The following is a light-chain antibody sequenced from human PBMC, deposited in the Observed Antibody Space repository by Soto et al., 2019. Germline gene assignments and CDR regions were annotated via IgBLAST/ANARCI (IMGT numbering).Light chain of an antibody. CDR2: EVT. Sequence: QSVLTQPASVSGSLGQSITISCTGTSGDIGAFTYVSWYQQHPGRAPRLIIYEVTKRPSGVPDRFSGSKSGNTASLTVSGLHVDDEADYFCSSYAVNKNLLFGGGTQLTVL. CDR1: SGDIGAFTY. V-gene: IGLV2-8*01. CDR3: SSYAVNKNLL. J-gene: IGLJ7*01.